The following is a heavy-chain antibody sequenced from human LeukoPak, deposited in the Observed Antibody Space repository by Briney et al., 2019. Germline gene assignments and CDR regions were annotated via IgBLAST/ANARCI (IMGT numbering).Heavy chain of an antibody. CDR1: GFTISSYF. CDR2: IIGSGGST. Sequence: EGSLRLSCAASGFTISSYFMSWVRQAPGKGLEWVSGIIGSGGSTYYADSVKGRFTISRDNSKNTLYLQVDSLTAEDTAVYYCAKGAYDYIEVAYFDYWGQGTLVTVSS. D-gene: IGHD5-12*01. J-gene: IGHJ4*02. CDR3: AKGAYDYIEVAYFDY. V-gene: IGHV3-23*01.